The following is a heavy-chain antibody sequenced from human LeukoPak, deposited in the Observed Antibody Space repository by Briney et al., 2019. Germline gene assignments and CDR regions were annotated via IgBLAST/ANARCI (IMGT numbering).Heavy chain of an antibody. J-gene: IGHJ5*02. Sequence: ASVKVSCKASGYTFTGYYMHWVRQAPGQGLEWMGWINPNSGGTNYAQKFQGRVTMTRDTSISTAYMELSRLRSDDTAVYYCARDRSGYYYKNWFDPWGQGTLVTVSS. CDR2: INPNSGGT. V-gene: IGHV1-2*02. CDR1: GYTFTGYY. CDR3: ARDRSGYYYKNWFDP. D-gene: IGHD3-22*01.